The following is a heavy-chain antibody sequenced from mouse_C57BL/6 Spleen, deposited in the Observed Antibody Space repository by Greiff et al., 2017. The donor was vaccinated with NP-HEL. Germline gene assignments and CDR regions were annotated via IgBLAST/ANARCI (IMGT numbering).Heavy chain of an antibody. J-gene: IGHJ4*01. CDR2: IYPGSGST. CDR1: GYTFTSYW. V-gene: IGHV1-55*01. D-gene: IGHD1-1*01. CDR3: ARQNYCSSYDYAMDY. Sequence: QVQLQQPGAELVKPGASVKMSCKASGYTFTSYWITWVKQRPGQGLEWIGDIYPGSGSTNYNEKFKSKATLTVDTSSSTAYMQLSSLTSEDSAVYYCARQNYCSSYDYAMDYWGQGTSVTVSS.